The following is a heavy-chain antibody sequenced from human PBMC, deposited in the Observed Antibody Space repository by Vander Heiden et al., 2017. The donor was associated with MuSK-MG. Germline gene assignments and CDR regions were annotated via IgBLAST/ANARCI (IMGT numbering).Heavy chain of an antibody. CDR2: IKQDGSEK. CDR1: GFTFSSYW. J-gene: IGHJ6*03. CDR3: ARNGGSSGWYYYYYYMDV. V-gene: IGHV3-7*01. D-gene: IGHD6-19*01. Sequence: EVQLVESGGGLVQPGGSLRLSCAASGFTFSSYWMSWVRQDPGKGLEWVANIKQDGSEKYYVDSVKGRFTISRDNAKNSLYRQMNSLRAEETAVYYCARNGGSSGWYYYYYYMDVWGKGTTVTVSS.